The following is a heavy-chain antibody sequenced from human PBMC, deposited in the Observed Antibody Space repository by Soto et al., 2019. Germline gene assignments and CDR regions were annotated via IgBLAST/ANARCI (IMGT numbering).Heavy chain of an antibody. V-gene: IGHV1-2*02. CDR1: GYTFIDYY. Sequence: QLQLVQSGAEVKKPGASVKVSCKASGYTFIDYYMHWVRQAPGQGLEWMGWINPGSGGTNFAQKFQGRVTMTRDTSISTAYMEVSSLTSDDTAVYYCARGVGSSWFDPWGQGTLVTVSS. J-gene: IGHJ5*02. CDR2: INPGSGGT. CDR3: ARGVGSSWFDP. D-gene: IGHD6-25*01.